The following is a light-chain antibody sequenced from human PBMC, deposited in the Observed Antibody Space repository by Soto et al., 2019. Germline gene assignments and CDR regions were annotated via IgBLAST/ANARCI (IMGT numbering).Light chain of an antibody. V-gene: IGLV1-40*01. Sequence: QSVLTQPPSVSGAPGQRVTISCTGSSSNIGAGYDVHWYQQLPGTAPKLLVYGNSNRPSGVPDRFSGSKSGTSASLANTGLAAEDEADYYCQSYDSSLSGSVVFGGGTKVTVL. CDR2: GNS. J-gene: IGLJ2*01. CDR3: QSYDSSLSGSVV. CDR1: SSNIGAGYD.